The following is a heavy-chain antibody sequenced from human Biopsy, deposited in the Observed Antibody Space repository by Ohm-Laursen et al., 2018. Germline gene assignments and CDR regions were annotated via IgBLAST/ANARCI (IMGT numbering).Heavy chain of an antibody. CDR2: IYYSGST. V-gene: IGHV4-59*01. CDR1: GGSISSDY. Sequence: SGDLSLTCPVSGGSISSDYWSWIRQTPGKGLEWIGYIYYSGSTNYNPSLKSRVTISVDTSKNQFSLRLNSVTAADTAVYYCARATNSTGWPYYYFYGMDVWGQGTTVTVSS. J-gene: IGHJ6*02. D-gene: IGHD2/OR15-2a*01. CDR3: ARATNSTGWPYYYFYGMDV.